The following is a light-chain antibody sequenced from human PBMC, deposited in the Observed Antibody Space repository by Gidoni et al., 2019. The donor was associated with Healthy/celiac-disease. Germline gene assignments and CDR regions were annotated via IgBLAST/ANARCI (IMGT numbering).Light chain of an antibody. Sequence: DIQLTQSPSSLSASVGDRVTITCRASQSISSYLNWYQQKPGKAPKLLIYAASSLQSGVPSRFSGXXXGTDFTLTISSLQPEDFATYYCQQSYSXPXTFGGGTKVEIK. V-gene: IGKV1-39*01. CDR1: QSISSY. CDR3: QQSYSXPXT. J-gene: IGKJ4*01. CDR2: AAS.